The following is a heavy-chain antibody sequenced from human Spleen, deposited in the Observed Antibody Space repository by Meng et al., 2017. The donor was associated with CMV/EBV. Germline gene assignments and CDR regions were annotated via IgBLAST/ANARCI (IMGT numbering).Heavy chain of an antibody. D-gene: IGHD3-10*01. CDR2: IYTSGST. V-gene: IGHV4-4*07. CDR3: ARDLPYENYYGSGSYPDY. J-gene: IGHJ4*02. Sequence: QVLLQEAAPGLVKPSETLSLTCTVSGGSISSYYWSWIRQPAGKGLEWIGRIYTSGSTNYNPSLKSRVTMSVDTSKNQFSLKLSSVTAADTAVYYCARDLPYENYYGSGSYPDYWGQGTLVTVSS. CDR1: GGSISSYY.